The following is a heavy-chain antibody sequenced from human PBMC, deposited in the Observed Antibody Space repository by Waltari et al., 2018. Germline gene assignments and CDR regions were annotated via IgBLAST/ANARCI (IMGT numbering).Heavy chain of an antibody. CDR1: GGSFSGYY. Sequence: QVQLQQWGAGLLKPSETLSLTCAVYGGSFSGYYWSWIRQPPGKGLEWIGEINHSGSTNYNPSLKGRVTISVDTSKNQFSLKLSSVTAADTAVYYCARVRYCSSTSCYKSDYMDVWGKGTTVTISS. D-gene: IGHD2-2*02. V-gene: IGHV4-34*01. CDR2: INHSGST. CDR3: ARVRYCSSTSCYKSDYMDV. J-gene: IGHJ6*03.